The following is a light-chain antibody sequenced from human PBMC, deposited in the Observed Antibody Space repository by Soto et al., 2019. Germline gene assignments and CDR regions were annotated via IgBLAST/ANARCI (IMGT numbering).Light chain of an antibody. CDR1: QSVSTN. CDR2: GAS. V-gene: IGKV3-15*01. Sequence: EIVMTQSPATLSVSPGERATLSCRASQSVSTNLAWYQQKPGQAPRLLIYGASTRATGIPARFSGSGSGTEFPLTISSLQSEDFAIYYCQQYKNWPPVTFGGGTKVEIK. CDR3: QQYKNWPPVT. J-gene: IGKJ4*01.